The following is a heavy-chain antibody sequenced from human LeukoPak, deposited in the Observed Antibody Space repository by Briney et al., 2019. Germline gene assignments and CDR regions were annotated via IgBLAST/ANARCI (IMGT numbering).Heavy chain of an antibody. CDR3: AKSAPYCGGDCYPDY. CDR2: ISYDGNNK. Sequence: GGSLRLSCAASGFTFSSYAMHWVRQAPGKGLEWVAVISYDGNNKRYADSVKGRFTISRDNSKNTLYLQMNSLRAEDTAVYYCAKSAPYCGGDCYPDYWGQGTLVTVSS. CDR1: GFTFSSYA. D-gene: IGHD2-21*02. J-gene: IGHJ4*02. V-gene: IGHV3-30*18.